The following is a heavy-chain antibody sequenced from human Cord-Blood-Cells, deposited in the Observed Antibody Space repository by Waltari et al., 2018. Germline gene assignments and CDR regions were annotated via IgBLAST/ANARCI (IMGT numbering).Heavy chain of an antibody. J-gene: IGHJ4*02. CDR1: GYTFTSYG. Sequence: QVQLVQSGAEVKKPGASVKVSCKAPGYTFTSYGISWVRQAPGQGLEWMGWISAYNGNTNCAQKLQGRGTITTDASTSTAYMELRSRRSDDTAVYYCARGRSGRQIAAAGDYWGQGTLVTVSS. CDR2: ISAYNGNT. D-gene: IGHD6-13*01. V-gene: IGHV1-18*01. CDR3: ARGRSGRQIAAAGDY.